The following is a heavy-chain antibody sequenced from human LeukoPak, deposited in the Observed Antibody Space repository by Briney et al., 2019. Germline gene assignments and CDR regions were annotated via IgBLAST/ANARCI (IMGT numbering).Heavy chain of an antibody. Sequence: SETLSLTCTVSGGSISSYYWSWIRQPPGKGLEWIGYIYYSGSTNYNPSLKSRVTRSVDTSKNQFSLKLSSVTAADTAVYYCARRRGYYGSGSFLYFDYWGQGTLVTVSS. J-gene: IGHJ4*02. V-gene: IGHV4-59*01. D-gene: IGHD3-10*01. CDR3: ARRRGYYGSGSFLYFDY. CDR1: GGSISSYY. CDR2: IYYSGST.